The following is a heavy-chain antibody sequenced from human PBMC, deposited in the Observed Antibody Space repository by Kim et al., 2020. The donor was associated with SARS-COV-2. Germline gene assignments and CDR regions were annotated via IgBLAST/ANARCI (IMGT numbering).Heavy chain of an antibody. J-gene: IGHJ5*02. D-gene: IGHD3-10*01. Sequence: SETLSLTCTVSGGSISSGGYYWSWIRQHPGKGLEWIGYIYYSGSTYYNPSLKSRVTISVDTSKNQFSLKLSSVTAADTAVYYCARGLRPYIVRSFGANWFDPWGQGTPATVSS. V-gene: IGHV4-31*03. CDR3: ARGLRPYIVRSFGANWFDP. CDR2: IYYSGST. CDR1: GGSISSGGYY.